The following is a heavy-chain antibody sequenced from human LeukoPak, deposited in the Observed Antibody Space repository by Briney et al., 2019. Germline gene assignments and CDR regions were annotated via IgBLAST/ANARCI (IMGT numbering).Heavy chain of an antibody. D-gene: IGHD2-2*01. CDR1: GFTLSSYG. CDR2: IYSGGST. J-gene: IGHJ3*02. Sequence: PGGSLRLSCAASGFTLSSYGMHWVRQAPGKGLEWVSVIYSGGSTYYADSVKGRFTISRDNSKNTLYLQMNSLRAEDTAVYYCARRQLLRGIPPAFDIWGQGTMVTVSS. CDR3: ARRQLLRGIPPAFDI. V-gene: IGHV3-53*01.